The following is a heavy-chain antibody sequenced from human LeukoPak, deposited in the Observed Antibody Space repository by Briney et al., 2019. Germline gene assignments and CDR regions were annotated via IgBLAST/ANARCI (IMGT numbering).Heavy chain of an antibody. CDR1: RFTFSSYA. D-gene: IGHD2/OR15-2a*01. CDR2: ISGSAGST. J-gene: IGHJ4*02. V-gene: IGHV3-23*01. Sequence: GGSLRLSCAASRFTFSSYAMSWVRQAPGKGLEWVSTISGSAGSTYYADSVKGRFTISRDNSKNTLFLQMNSLRAEDTAVYYCAAFDFDYWGQGTLVTVSS. CDR3: AAFDFDY.